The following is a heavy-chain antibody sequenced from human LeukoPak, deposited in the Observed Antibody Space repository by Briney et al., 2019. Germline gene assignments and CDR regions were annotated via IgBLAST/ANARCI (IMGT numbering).Heavy chain of an antibody. CDR1: GYTFTGYY. J-gene: IGHJ4*02. CDR2: INPNSGGT. Sequence: ASVKVSCKASGYTFTGYYMHWVRQAPGQGLEWMGWINPNSGGTNYAQKFQGRVTMTRDTSIGTAYMELSRLRSDDTAVYYCARGSGNTVVTPLDYWGQGTLVTVSS. V-gene: IGHV1-2*02. D-gene: IGHD4-23*01. CDR3: ARGSGNTVVTPLDY.